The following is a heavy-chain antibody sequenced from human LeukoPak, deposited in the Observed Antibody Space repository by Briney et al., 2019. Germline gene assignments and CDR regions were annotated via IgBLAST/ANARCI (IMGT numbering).Heavy chain of an antibody. CDR3: AKVWSAHPNYYYMDV. CDR2: ISSTGGTA. D-gene: IGHD3-3*01. V-gene: IGHV3-23*01. Sequence: GGSLRLSCAASGFTFSSFGMSWVRQAPGKGLEWVSAISSTGGTAYYADSVKGRFTISRDNSKNTLFLQMNSLRAEDTAVYYCAKVWSAHPNYYYMDVWGKGTTVTVSS. J-gene: IGHJ6*03. CDR1: GFTFSSFG.